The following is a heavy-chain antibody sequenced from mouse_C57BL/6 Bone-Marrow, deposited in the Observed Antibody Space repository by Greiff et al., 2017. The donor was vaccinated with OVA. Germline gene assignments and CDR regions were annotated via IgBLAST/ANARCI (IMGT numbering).Heavy chain of an antibody. V-gene: IGHV1-81*01. J-gene: IGHJ3*01. Sequence: QVQLKESGAELARPGASVKLSCKASGYTFTSYGISWVKQRTGQGLEWIGEIYPRSGNTYYNEKFKGKATLTADKSSSTAYMELRSLTSEDSAVYFCARWGITTVVATPFAYWGQGTLVTVSA. CDR1: GYTFTSYG. CDR3: ARWGITTVVATPFAY. CDR2: IYPRSGNT. D-gene: IGHD1-1*01.